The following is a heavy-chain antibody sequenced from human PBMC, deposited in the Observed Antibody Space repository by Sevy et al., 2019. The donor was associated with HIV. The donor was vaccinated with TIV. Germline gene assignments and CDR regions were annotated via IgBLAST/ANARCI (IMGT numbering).Heavy chain of an antibody. CDR1: GFTFNNYA. CDR3: AKHYIHDIADGWYFDL. V-gene: IGHV3-23*01. CDR2: ISGGGGT. D-gene: IGHD6-13*01. J-gene: IGHJ2*01. Sequence: GGSLRLSCAASGFTFNNYAMSWVRQAPGKGLEGKGLGWVSTISGGGGTYEEDPVRGRFTISRDNSKNTLYLQVNSLRVEDTAVYDCAKHYIHDIADGWYFDLWGRGTLVTVSS.